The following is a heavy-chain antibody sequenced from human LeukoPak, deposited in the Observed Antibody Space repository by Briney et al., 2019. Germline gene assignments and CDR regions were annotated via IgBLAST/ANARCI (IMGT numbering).Heavy chain of an antibody. D-gene: IGHD2-15*01. Sequence: SETLSLTCTVSDFSISSGSYWGWIRQPPGKGLEWIGYIYYSGSTNYNPSLKSRVTISVDTSKNQFSLKLSSVTAADTAVYYCARGGVAREYFDLWGRGTLVTVSS. J-gene: IGHJ2*01. CDR2: IYYSGST. V-gene: IGHV4-59*01. CDR3: ARGGVAREYFDL. CDR1: DFSISSGSY.